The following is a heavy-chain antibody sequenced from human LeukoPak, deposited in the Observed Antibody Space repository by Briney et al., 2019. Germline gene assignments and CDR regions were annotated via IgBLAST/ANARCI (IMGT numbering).Heavy chain of an antibody. CDR3: ARDHSGYSYAYGY. D-gene: IGHD5-18*01. Sequence: SSETLSLTCTVSGGSISSYYWSWIRQPPGKGLEWIGYIYYSGSTNYNPPLKSRITMSVDTSKNQFYLKLSSVTAADTAVYYCARDHSGYSYAYGYWGQGTLVTVSS. V-gene: IGHV4-59*12. CDR1: GGSISSYY. J-gene: IGHJ4*02. CDR2: IYYSGST.